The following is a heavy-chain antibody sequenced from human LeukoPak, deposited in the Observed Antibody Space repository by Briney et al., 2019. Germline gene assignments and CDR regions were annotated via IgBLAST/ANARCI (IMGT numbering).Heavy chain of an antibody. Sequence: SETLSLTCTVSGGSISSYYWSWIRQPPGKGLEWIGYIYYSGSTNYNPSLRSRVTTSVDTSKNQFSLRLRSVTAADTAVYYCARHVAARPGLDFDYWGQGTLVTVSS. D-gene: IGHD6-6*01. CDR1: GGSISSYY. J-gene: IGHJ4*02. CDR3: ARHVAARPGLDFDY. CDR2: IYYSGST. V-gene: IGHV4-59*08.